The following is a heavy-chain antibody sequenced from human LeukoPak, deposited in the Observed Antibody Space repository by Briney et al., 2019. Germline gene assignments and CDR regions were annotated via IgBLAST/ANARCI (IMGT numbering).Heavy chain of an antibody. J-gene: IGHJ6*02. Sequence: SETLSLTCNVSGGSISGHYWTWIRQPPGKGLEFIGFIYYSGATNYNPSLKSRVTMSVDTSKNQLSLKLSSVTAADTAVYYCARRRITIFGMDVWGQGTTVTISS. CDR2: IYYSGAT. CDR1: GGSISGHY. V-gene: IGHV4-59*08. CDR3: ARRRITIFGMDV. D-gene: IGHD3-3*01.